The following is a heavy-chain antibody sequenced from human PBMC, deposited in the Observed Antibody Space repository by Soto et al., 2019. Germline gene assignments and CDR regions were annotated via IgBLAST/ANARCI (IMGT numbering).Heavy chain of an antibody. D-gene: IGHD2-2*01. Sequence: ASVKVSCKASGGTFSSYAISWLLQAPGQGLEWMGGIIPIFGTANYAQKFQGRVTITADESTSTAYMELSSLRSEDTAVYYCARGTIEPVVPAAMLDYWGQGNLVTVSS. J-gene: IGHJ4*02. V-gene: IGHV1-69*13. CDR1: GGTFSSYA. CDR3: ARGTIEPVVPAAMLDY. CDR2: IIPIFGTA.